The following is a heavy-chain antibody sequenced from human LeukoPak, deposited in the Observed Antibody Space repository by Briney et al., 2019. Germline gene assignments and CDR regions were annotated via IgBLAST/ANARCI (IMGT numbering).Heavy chain of an antibody. CDR3: ARDYWWNYDY. CDR2: ISKDGSDK. V-gene: IGHV3-30*03. Sequence: GGSLRLSCAASGFTFSSYSMNWVRQAPGKGLEWVAVISKDGSDKYYPGSVRGRFTISRDNSKNTIYLQMDSLRAEDTAIYYCARDYWWNYDYWGQGTLVTVSS. J-gene: IGHJ4*02. CDR1: GFTFSSYS. D-gene: IGHD1-7*01.